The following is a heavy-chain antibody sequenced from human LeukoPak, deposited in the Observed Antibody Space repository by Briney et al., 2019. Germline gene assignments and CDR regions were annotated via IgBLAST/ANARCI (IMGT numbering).Heavy chain of an antibody. D-gene: IGHD6-13*01. CDR3: AREVAAVHYFDY. J-gene: IGHJ4*02. V-gene: IGHV4-59*01. CDR2: IYYSGST. CDR1: GGSISSYY. Sequence: PSETLSLTCTVSGGSISSYYWSWIRQPPGKGLEWIGYIYYSGSTNHNPSLKSRVTISVDTSKNQFSLKLSSVTAADTAVYYCAREVAAVHYFDYWGQGTLVTVSS.